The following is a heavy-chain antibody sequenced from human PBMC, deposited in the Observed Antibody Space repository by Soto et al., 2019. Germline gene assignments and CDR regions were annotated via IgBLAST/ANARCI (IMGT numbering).Heavy chain of an antibody. CDR3: ARQLYSGDSCGYSGY. V-gene: IGHV4-30-4*01. D-gene: IGHD6-19*01. Sequence: SETLSLTCTVSGCSISSGGYFWTWIRQHPGKGLEWIGYIYHSGNIHYNPSLKSRVTVAVDTTKNQFSLKLSSVTAADTAVYYCARQLYSGDSCGYSGYWGQGALVTVSS. J-gene: IGHJ4*02. CDR2: IYHSGNI. CDR1: GCSISSGGYF.